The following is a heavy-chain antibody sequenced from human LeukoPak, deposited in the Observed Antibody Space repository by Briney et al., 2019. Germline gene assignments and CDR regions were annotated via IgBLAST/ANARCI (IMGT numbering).Heavy chain of an antibody. CDR2: IYYSGST. CDR3: ARAPPSAFDI. Sequence: SESLSLTCTVPGGSISSYYWSWIRQPPGKGLEWIGYIYYSGSTNYNPSLKSRVTISVDKSKNQFSLKLSSVTAADTAVYYCARAPPSAFDIWGQGTMVTVSS. V-gene: IGHV4-59*12. CDR1: GGSISSYY. J-gene: IGHJ3*02.